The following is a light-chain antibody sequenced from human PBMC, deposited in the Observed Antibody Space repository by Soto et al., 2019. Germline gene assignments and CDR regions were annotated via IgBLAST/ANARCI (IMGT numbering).Light chain of an antibody. V-gene: IGKV3-11*01. J-gene: IGKJ2*01. CDR2: DAS. CDR1: QSVTTY. Sequence: EIVLTQSPATLSLSPGERATLSCRASQSVTTYLSWYQQKPGQAPRLLIYDASNRATDIPARFSGSGSGTDVTLTITSLEPEDFAVYYCQHRGNWPRTFGQGTKLEIK. CDR3: QHRGNWPRT.